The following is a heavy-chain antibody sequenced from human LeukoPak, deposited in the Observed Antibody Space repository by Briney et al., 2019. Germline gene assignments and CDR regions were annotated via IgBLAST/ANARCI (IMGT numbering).Heavy chain of an antibody. CDR2: FDPEDGET. CDR1: GYSLTELS. J-gene: IGHJ4*02. D-gene: IGHD2-15*01. CDR3: ARDLGSVTATDY. Sequence: ASVKVSCKVSGYSLTELSMHWVRQAPGKGLEWMGRFDPEDGETIYAQNFQVRVTMTEDTSTDTAYMELSSLRSEDTAVYYCARDLGSVTATDYWGQGTLVTVSS. V-gene: IGHV1-24*01.